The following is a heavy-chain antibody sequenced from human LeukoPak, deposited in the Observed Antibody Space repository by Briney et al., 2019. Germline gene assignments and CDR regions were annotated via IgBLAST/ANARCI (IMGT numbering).Heavy chain of an antibody. V-gene: IGHV5-10-1*01. Sequence: GESLKISCKGSGYNFTNYWISWVRQMPGKGLEWMGTIDPSDSYNNHSPSFQGHVTISADKSISTAYLQWSSLKALDTAMYYCARAYSRSRFDYWGQGTLVTVSS. D-gene: IGHD6-6*01. CDR3: ARAYSRSRFDY. CDR1: GYNFTNYW. J-gene: IGHJ4*02. CDR2: IDPSDSYN.